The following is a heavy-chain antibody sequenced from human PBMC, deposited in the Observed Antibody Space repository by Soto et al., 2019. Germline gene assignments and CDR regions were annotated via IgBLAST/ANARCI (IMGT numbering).Heavy chain of an antibody. D-gene: IGHD2-2*01. Sequence: ASVKVSCKTSGYSFTKYVLHWVRQAPGQRLEWMGWINPGNGETKYSQKFQGRVTITRDTSATTAYMELSSLRSEDSAVFYCARTDCSSTSCYNYYYYGMDVWGQGTTVTVSS. V-gene: IGHV1-3*01. CDR1: GYSFTKYV. CDR3: ARTDCSSTSCYNYYYYGMDV. CDR2: INPGNGET. J-gene: IGHJ6*02.